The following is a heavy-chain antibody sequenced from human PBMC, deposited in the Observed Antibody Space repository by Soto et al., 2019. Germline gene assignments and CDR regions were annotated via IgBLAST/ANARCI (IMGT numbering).Heavy chain of an antibody. J-gene: IGHJ4*02. CDR3: AKDVGVAVVVADY. Sequence: GGSLRLSCAASGFTFSGYGMHWVRQAPGKGLEWVAVISKDGSNKYYADSVKGRFTISRDNSKNTVYLQVSSLRTEDTAVYYCAKDVGVAVVVADYWGQGTLVTVSS. CDR2: ISKDGSNK. V-gene: IGHV3-30*18. CDR1: GFTFSGYG. D-gene: IGHD2-21*01.